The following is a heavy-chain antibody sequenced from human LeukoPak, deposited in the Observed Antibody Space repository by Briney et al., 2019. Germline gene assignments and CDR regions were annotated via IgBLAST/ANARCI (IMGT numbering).Heavy chain of an antibody. D-gene: IGHD3-10*01. CDR3: ARVPLWFGGFSDYYYGMDV. CDR2: ISYDGSNK. Sequence: GGSLRLSCAASGFTFSSYAMHWVRQAPGKGLEWVAVISYDGSNKYYADSVKGRFTISRDNSKNTLYLQMSSLRAEDTAVYYCARVPLWFGGFSDYYYGMDVWGQGTTVTVSS. CDR1: GFTFSSYA. V-gene: IGHV3-30-3*01. J-gene: IGHJ6*02.